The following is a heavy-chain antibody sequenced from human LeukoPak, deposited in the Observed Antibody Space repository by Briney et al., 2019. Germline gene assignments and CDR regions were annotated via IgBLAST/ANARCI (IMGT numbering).Heavy chain of an antibody. CDR3: AKDTLTSYYYDSSGYFDY. CDR1: GFTFSSYA. J-gene: IGHJ4*02. Sequence: GSLRLSCAASGFTFSSYAMSWVRQAPGKGLEWVSAISGSGGSTYYADSVKGRFTISRDNSKNTLYLQMNSLRAEDTAVYYCAKDTLTSYYYDSSGYFDYWGQGTLVTVSS. CDR2: ISGSGGST. D-gene: IGHD3-22*01. V-gene: IGHV3-23*01.